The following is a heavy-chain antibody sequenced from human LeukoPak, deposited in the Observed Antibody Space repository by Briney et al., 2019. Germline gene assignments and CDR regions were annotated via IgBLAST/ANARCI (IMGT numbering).Heavy chain of an antibody. J-gene: IGHJ4*02. CDR1: GYTFTSYG. Sequence: ASVSVSCKSSGYTFTSYGISWVRQAPGQGLEWMGWISDYNGNTNYAQELRDRVTMTTDTSTSTAYMELRSLRSDDTAVYYCARDRSPLGELSLYNYWGQGTLVTVSS. D-gene: IGHD3-16*02. CDR2: ISDYNGNT. V-gene: IGHV1-18*01. CDR3: ARDRSPLGELSLYNY.